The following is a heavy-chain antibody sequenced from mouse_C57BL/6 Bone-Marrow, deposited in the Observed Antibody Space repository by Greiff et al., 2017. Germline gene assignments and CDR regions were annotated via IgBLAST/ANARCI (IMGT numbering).Heavy chain of an antibody. J-gene: IGHJ4*01. Sequence: QVHVKQPGAELVMPGASVKLSCKASGYTFTSYWMHWVKQRPGQGLEWIGGIDPSDSYTNYNQKFKGKATLTVDKSSSTAYMQLSSLTSADSAVYYCARAPLDGSVRDYAMGYWGQGTSVTVTS. D-gene: IGHD1-1*01. CDR3: ARAPLDGSVRDYAMGY. V-gene: IGHV1-69*01. CDR1: GYTFTSYW. CDR2: IDPSDSYT.